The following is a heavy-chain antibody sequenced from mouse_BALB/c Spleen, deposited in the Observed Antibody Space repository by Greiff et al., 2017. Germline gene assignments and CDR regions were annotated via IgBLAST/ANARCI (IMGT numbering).Heavy chain of an antibody. V-gene: IGHV1S137*01. CDR1: GYTFTDYA. Sequence: VQLQQSGAELVRPGVSVKISCKGSGYTFTDYAMHWVKQSHAKSLEWIGVISTYYGDASYNQKFKGKATMTVDKSSSTAYMELARLTSEDSAIYYCARNHYGTGGFAYWGQGTLVTVSA. D-gene: IGHD1-1*02. J-gene: IGHJ3*01. CDR3: ARNHYGTGGFAY. CDR2: ISTYYGDA.